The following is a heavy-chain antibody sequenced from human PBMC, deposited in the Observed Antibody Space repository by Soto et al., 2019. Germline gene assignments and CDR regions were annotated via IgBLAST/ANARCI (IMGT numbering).Heavy chain of an antibody. CDR2: INPSGGST. CDR3: ARELGYYYDSSGYYSEAYAFDI. D-gene: IGHD3-22*01. V-gene: IGHV1-46*01. J-gene: IGHJ3*02. CDR1: GYTFTSYY. Sequence: VASVKVSCKASGYTFTSYYMHWVRQAPGQGLEWMGIINPSGGSTSYAQKFQGRVTMTRDTPTSTVYMELSSLRSEDTAVYYCARELGYYYDSSGYYSEAYAFDIWGQGTMVTVSS.